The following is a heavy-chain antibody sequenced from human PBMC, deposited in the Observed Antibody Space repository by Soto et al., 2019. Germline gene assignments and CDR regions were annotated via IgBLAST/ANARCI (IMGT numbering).Heavy chain of an antibody. CDR2: ISSSSYI. CDR3: ARDRAGGHYYYYYGMDV. Sequence: GGSLRLSCAASGFTFSSYSMNWVRQAPGKGLEWVSSISSSSYIYYADSVKGRFTISRDNAKNSLYLQMNSLRAEDTAVYYCARDRAGGHYYYYYGMDVWGQGTTVTVSS. D-gene: IGHD3-16*01. J-gene: IGHJ6*02. CDR1: GFTFSSYS. V-gene: IGHV3-21*01.